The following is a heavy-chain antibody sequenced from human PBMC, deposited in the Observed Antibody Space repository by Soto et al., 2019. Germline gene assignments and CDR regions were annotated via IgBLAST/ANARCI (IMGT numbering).Heavy chain of an antibody. CDR1: GGSISSYY. CDR2: IYYSGST. Sequence: PSETLSLTCTVSGGSISSYYWSWIRQPPGKGLEWIGYIYYSGSTNYNPSLKSRVTISVDTSKNQFSLKLSSVTAADTAVYYCARDHTPSIVAAGWNNWFDPWGQGTLVTVSS. V-gene: IGHV4-59*01. D-gene: IGHD6-13*01. J-gene: IGHJ5*02. CDR3: ARDHTPSIVAAGWNNWFDP.